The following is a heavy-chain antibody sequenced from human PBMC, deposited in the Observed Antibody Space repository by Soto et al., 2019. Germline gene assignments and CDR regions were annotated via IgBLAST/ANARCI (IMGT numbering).Heavy chain of an antibody. J-gene: IGHJ3*02. Sequence: QVQLVQSGAGVKKPGTSVKVSYEVSGDTFSNYAITWVRQAPGQGLEWLGGAIPVYGSTNYAQKFQGRVTITAGESATTTFMELSSLRSDDTAVYYCARRGVANSRDAFDIWGQGTLVTVS. CDR3: ARRGVANSRDAFDI. CDR2: AIPVYGST. CDR1: GDTFSNYA. V-gene: IGHV1-69*01. D-gene: IGHD1-26*01.